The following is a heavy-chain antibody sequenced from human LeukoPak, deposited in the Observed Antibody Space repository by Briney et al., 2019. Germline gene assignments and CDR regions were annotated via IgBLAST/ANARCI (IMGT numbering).Heavy chain of an antibody. J-gene: IGHJ4*02. D-gene: IGHD6-19*01. V-gene: IGHV4-39*01. CDR2: IYYSGST. CDR1: GGSISSSSYY. Sequence: SETLSLTCTVSGGSISSSSYYWGWIRQPPGKGLEWIGSIYYSGSTYYNPSLKSRVTISVDTSKNQFSLKLSSVTAADTAVYYCARRVYSSGWYVFDYWGQGTLATVSS. CDR3: ARRVYSSGWYVFDY.